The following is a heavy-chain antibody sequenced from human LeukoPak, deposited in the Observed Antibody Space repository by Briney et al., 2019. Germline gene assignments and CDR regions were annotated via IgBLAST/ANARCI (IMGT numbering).Heavy chain of an antibody. CDR3: AKRGVVIRVFLVGFHKEAYYFDS. Sequence: SRGSLRLSCSDSGITLSNCGMSWVRQAPGKGLEWVAGLSGSGGGTNYADSVQGRFTISRDNPKNTLYLQMNSLRAEDTAVYFCAKRGVVIRVFLVGFHKEAYYFDSWGQGALVTVSS. CDR2: LSGSGGGT. CDR1: GITLSNCG. J-gene: IGHJ4*02. V-gene: IGHV3-23*01. D-gene: IGHD3-10*01.